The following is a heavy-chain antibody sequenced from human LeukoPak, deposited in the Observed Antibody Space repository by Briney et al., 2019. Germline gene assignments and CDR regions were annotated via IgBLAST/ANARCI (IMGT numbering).Heavy chain of an antibody. V-gene: IGHV3-53*01. CDR3: IVFGDSNH. D-gene: IGHD4-17*01. Sequence: GGSLRLSCAASGLTGSHNYVSWVRQAPGKGLEWVSAIHTSGDTCYADSVRGRFTISRDTSKNTLYLQINSLRVEDTAVYYCIVFGDSNHWGQGTLVTVSS. CDR1: GLTGSHNY. CDR2: IHTSGDT. J-gene: IGHJ5*02.